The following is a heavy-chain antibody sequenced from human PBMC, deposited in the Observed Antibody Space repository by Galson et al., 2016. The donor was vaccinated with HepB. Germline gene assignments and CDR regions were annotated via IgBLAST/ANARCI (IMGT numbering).Heavy chain of an antibody. J-gene: IGHJ6*02. D-gene: IGHD3-10*01. CDR1: GFTFDDYT. Sequence: SLRLSCAASGFTFDDYTMHWVCQAPGKGLEWVSLISWDGRSPDYADSVKGRFTISRDNRKNSLYLQMNSLRSEDTALYYCGKDWGSLWESSGKGMDVWGQGTTVTVSS. V-gene: IGHV3-43*01. CDR3: GKDWGSLWESSGKGMDV. CDR2: ISWDGRSP.